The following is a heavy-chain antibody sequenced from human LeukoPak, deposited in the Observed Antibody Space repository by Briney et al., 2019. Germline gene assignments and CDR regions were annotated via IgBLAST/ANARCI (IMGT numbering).Heavy chain of an antibody. CDR3: ANDCSGNRCYSL. D-gene: IGHD2-15*01. V-gene: IGHV3-43*02. CDR1: GFTFNDYA. Sequence: PGGSLRLSCAVSGFTFNDYAMNWARQAPGKGLEWVSFISGDGGSTYYADSVKGRFTISRDNSKNSLYLQMNSLRLGDTALYYCANDCSGNRCYSLWGQGTLVTVSS. CDR2: ISGDGGST. J-gene: IGHJ1*01.